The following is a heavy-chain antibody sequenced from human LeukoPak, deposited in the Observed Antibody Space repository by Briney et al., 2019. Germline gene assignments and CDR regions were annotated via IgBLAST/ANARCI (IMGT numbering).Heavy chain of an antibody. Sequence: GGSLRLPCAASGFTFSSYAMSWVRQAPGKGLEWVSAISGSGGSTYYADSVKGRFTISRDNSKNTLYLQMNSLRAEDTAVYYCANGGVLLWFGDQFGYWGQGTLVTVSS. J-gene: IGHJ4*02. CDR2: ISGSGGST. V-gene: IGHV3-23*01. CDR3: ANGGVLLWFGDQFGY. D-gene: IGHD3-10*01. CDR1: GFTFSSYA.